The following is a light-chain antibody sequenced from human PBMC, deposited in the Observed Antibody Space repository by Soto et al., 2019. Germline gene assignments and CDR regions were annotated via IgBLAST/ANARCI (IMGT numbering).Light chain of an antibody. J-gene: IGKJ2*01. V-gene: IGKV3-15*01. Sequence: DIVMTQSPAPLSVYLGERATVSCRASQSVNSNLAWYPQKPGQAPRLLIYGTSTRATDIPARFSGSGSGTDFTLTISSLQSEDCAVYYCQQYNNWPYTFGKGTKLESK. CDR3: QQYNNWPYT. CDR1: QSVNSN. CDR2: GTS.